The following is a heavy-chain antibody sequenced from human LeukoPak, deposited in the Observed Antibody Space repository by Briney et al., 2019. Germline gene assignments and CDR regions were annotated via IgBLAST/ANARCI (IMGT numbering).Heavy chain of an antibody. CDR3: AELGITMIGGV. Sequence: GGSLRLSCEDSGFTFRSYEMNWVRQAPGKGLEWVSYISSSGSTIYYADSVKGRFTISRDNAKNSLYLQMNSLRAEDSAVYYCAELGITMIGGVWGKGTTVTISS. CDR2: ISSSGSTI. CDR1: GFTFRSYE. D-gene: IGHD3-10*02. V-gene: IGHV3-48*03. J-gene: IGHJ6*04.